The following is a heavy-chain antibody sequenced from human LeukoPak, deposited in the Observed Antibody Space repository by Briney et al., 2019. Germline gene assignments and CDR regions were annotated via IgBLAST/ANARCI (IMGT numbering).Heavy chain of an antibody. CDR3: ARIGYCSSTSCYLVDY. CDR2: ISAYNGNT. J-gene: IGHJ4*02. D-gene: IGHD2-2*01. CDR1: GYTFTSYG. V-gene: IGHV1-18*01. Sequence: ASVKVSCKASGYTFTSYGISWVRQAPGQGLEWMGWISAYNGNTNYAQKLQGRVTMTTDTSTSTAYMELRSPRSDDTAVYYCARIGYCSSTSCYLVDYWGQGTLVTVSS.